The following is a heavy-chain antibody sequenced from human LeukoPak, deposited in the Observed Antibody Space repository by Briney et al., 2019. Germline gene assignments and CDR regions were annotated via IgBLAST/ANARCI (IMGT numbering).Heavy chain of an antibody. D-gene: IGHD3-22*01. CDR1: GGTFSSYA. V-gene: IGHV1-69*13. J-gene: IGHJ6*02. Sequence: SVKVSCKASGGTFSSYAISWVRQAPGQGLEWMGGIIPIFGTANYAQKFQGRVTITADESTSTAYMELSSLRSEDTAVYYCAKDWTDSSGYWGMDVWGQGTAVTVSS. CDR2: IIPIFGTA. CDR3: AKDWTDSSGYWGMDV.